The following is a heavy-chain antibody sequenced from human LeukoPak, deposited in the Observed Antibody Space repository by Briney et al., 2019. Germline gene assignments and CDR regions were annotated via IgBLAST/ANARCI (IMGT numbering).Heavy chain of an antibody. CDR1: GFTFDDYG. V-gene: IGHV3-20*04. J-gene: IGHJ4*02. D-gene: IGHD3-10*01. CDR3: AKDRIRHYYGSGNYYFDY. Sequence: GGSLRLSCAASGFTFDDYGMSWVRQAPGKGLEWVSGINWNGGSTGYADSVKGRFTISRDNAKNSLYLQMNSLRAEDTAVYYCAKDRIRHYYGSGNYYFDYWGQGTLVTVSS. CDR2: INWNGGST.